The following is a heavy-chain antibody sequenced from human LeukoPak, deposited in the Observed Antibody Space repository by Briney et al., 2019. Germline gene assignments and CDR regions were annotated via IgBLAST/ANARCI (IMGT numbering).Heavy chain of an antibody. D-gene: IGHD1-26*01. V-gene: IGHV3-7*01. CDR2: IKQDGSEK. Sequence: GGSLRLSCAASGFTFSSYWMSWVRQAPGKGLEWVANIKQDGSEKHYVDSVKGRFTISRDNAKNSLYLQMNSLRVEDTAIYYCAKYSGNYGVVYWGQGTLVTVSS. CDR3: AKYSGNYGVVY. J-gene: IGHJ4*02. CDR1: GFTFSSYW.